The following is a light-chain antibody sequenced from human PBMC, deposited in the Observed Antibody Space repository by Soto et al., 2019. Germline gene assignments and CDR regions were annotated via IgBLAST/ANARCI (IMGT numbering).Light chain of an antibody. J-gene: IGKJ4*01. V-gene: IGKV1-39*01. CDR1: QTISSY. Sequence: DIQMTQSPSSLSASLGDRVTITCRASQTISSYLNWYQHKPGKAPKLLIYAASSLQSGVPSRFSGSGSGTDCTLTISSLQPEDFATYYCQQSYSTPLTFGGGTKVEI. CDR3: QQSYSTPLT. CDR2: AAS.